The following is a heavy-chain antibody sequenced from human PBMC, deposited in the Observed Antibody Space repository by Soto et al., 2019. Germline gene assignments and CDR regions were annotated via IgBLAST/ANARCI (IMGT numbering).Heavy chain of an antibody. J-gene: IGHJ3*02. CDR3: TTRQRAVAAFDI. CDR1: GFIFSNAW. D-gene: IGHD6-19*01. CDR2: IKSKGNGGTT. V-gene: IGHV3-15*01. Sequence: EVQLVESGGGLVQPGGSLRLSCEASGFIFSNAWMSWVRQAPGKGLEWVGRIKSKGNGGTTDYAAPVKGRFSISRDDSKNALFLQMDGLITEDTAVYYCTTRQRAVAAFDIWGQGTVVTVSS.